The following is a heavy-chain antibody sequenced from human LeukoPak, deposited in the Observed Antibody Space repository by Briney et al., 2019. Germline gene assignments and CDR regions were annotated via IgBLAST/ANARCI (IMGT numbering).Heavy chain of an antibody. CDR2: IDPSGGSR. CDR1: GYTFTRYY. D-gene: IGHD1-1*01. V-gene: IGHV1-46*01. CDR3: ARDKSGTTQGDSDY. J-gene: IGHJ4*02. Sequence: ASVKVSCKASGYTFTRYYMHWVRQAPGQGLEWMGIIDPSGGSRSYAQKFQGRVTITRDTSTSTVYMELSSLRSEDTAVYYCARDKSGTTQGDSDYWGQGTLVTVSS.